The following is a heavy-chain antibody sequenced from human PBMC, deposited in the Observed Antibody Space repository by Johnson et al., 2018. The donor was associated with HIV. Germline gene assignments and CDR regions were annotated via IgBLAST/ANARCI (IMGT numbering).Heavy chain of an antibody. CDR1: GFTFSNAW. J-gene: IGHJ3*02. V-gene: IGHV3-30*03. D-gene: IGHD6-19*01. CDR3: AREGIAVAKVLAFDI. Sequence: QVQLVESGGGLVKPGGSLRLSCAASGFTFSNAWMSWVRQAPGKGLEWVAVISHDGSNKYYADSVKGRFTISRDNSKNTLYLQMSSLRPEDTAVHYCAREGIAVAKVLAFDIWGQGTMVTVSS. CDR2: ISHDGSNK.